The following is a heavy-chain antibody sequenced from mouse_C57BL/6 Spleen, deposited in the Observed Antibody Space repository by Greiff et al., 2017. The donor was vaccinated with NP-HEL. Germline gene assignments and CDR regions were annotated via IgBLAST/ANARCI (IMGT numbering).Heavy chain of an antibody. V-gene: IGHV1-55*01. CDR1: GYTFTSYW. J-gene: IGHJ4*01. Sequence: QVQLQQPGAELVKPGASVKMSCKASGYTFTSYWITWVKQRPGQGLEWIGDIYPGSGSTNYNEKFKSKATLTVDTSSSTDYRQLSSLTTEDSAVYYCARLYDYDAMDYWGQGTSVTVSS. CDR2: IYPGSGST. CDR3: ARLYDYDAMDY. D-gene: IGHD1-3*01.